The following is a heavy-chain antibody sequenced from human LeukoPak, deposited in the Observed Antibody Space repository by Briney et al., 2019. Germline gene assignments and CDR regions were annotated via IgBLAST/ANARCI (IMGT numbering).Heavy chain of an antibody. J-gene: IGHJ4*02. CDR2: ISYDGSNK. D-gene: IGHD1-26*01. CDR1: GFTFSGYG. CDR3: AKSGSGSYCLDY. Sequence: GGSLRLSCAASGFTFSGYGMHWVRQAPGKGLEWVAVISYDGSNKYYADSVKGRFTISRDNSKNTLYLQMNSLRAEDTAVYYCAKSGSGSYCLDYWGQGTLVTVSS. V-gene: IGHV3-30*18.